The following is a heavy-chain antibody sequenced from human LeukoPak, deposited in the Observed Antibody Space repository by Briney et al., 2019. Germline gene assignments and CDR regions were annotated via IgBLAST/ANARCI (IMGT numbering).Heavy chain of an antibody. V-gene: IGHV3-7*01. CDR1: GFTISSYW. J-gene: IGHJ4*02. D-gene: IGHD2-21*01. Sequence: GGSLRLSCAASGFTISSYWMSWVRQAPGQGLEWVANVKQDGSEKYYVDSVKGRFTISRDNAKNSLYLQMNSLRAEDTAVYYCARLAYCGGDCFSGLNPFDYWGQGALVTVSS. CDR2: VKQDGSEK. CDR3: ARLAYCGGDCFSGLNPFDY.